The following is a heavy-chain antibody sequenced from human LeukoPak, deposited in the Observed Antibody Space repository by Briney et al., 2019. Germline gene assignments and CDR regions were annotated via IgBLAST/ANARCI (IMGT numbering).Heavy chain of an antibody. V-gene: IGHV3-23*01. Sequence: QSGGSLRLSCAASGFTFRIYAMSWVRKAPGKGLGWVSGISGSDASTFYADSVMGRFTISRDNSMNTLYLQMNNVRAEDAAIYFCARGGSEWNSYFYPMDVWGQGTTVTVSS. J-gene: IGHJ6*02. CDR1: GFTFRIYA. CDR3: ARGGSEWNSYFYPMDV. CDR2: ISGSDAST. D-gene: IGHD3-3*01.